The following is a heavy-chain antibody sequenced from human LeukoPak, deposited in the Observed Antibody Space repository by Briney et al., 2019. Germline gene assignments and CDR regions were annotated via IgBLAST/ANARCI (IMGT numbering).Heavy chain of an antibody. V-gene: IGHV3-66*01. D-gene: IGHD5-12*01. CDR2: LYSGGGA. Sequence: GGSLRLSCAASGFSVNTNYMTWVRQAPGKGLEWVSVLYSGGGAYYADSVKDRFTISRDYSQNTLLLRMNSLRAEDTALYYCARDSNVDIVATRRVSGTFDIWGQGTMVTVSS. J-gene: IGHJ3*02. CDR1: GFSVNTNY. CDR3: ARDSNVDIVATRRVSGTFDI.